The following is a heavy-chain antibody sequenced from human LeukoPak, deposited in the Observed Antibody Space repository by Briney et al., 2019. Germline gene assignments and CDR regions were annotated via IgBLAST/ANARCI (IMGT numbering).Heavy chain of an antibody. CDR3: ARVLLMVYWFDP. Sequence: SETLSLTCTVSGGSISSGGYYWSWIRQHPGKGLEWIGYIYYSGSTYYNPSLKSRVTISVDTSKDQFSLKLSSVTAADTAVYYCARVLLMVYWFDPWGQGTLVTVSS. D-gene: IGHD2-8*01. CDR1: GGSISSGGYY. CDR2: IYYSGST. V-gene: IGHV4-31*03. J-gene: IGHJ5*02.